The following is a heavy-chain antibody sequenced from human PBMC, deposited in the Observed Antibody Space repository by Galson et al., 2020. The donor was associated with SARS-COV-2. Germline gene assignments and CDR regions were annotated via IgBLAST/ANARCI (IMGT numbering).Heavy chain of an antibody. V-gene: IGHV3-30-3*01. D-gene: IGHD3-3*01. J-gene: IGHJ4*02. CDR2: ISYDGSNK. Sequence: GGSMRLSCAASGFTFSSYAMHWVRQAPGKGLEWVAVISYDGSNKYYADSVKGRFTISRDNSKNTLYLQMNSLRAEDTAVYYCARDYSDVFWSGYLDYWGQGTLVTVSS. CDR1: GFTFSSYA. CDR3: ARDYSDVFWSGYLDY.